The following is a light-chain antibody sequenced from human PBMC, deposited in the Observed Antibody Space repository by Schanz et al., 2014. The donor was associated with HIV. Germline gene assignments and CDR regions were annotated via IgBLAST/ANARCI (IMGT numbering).Light chain of an antibody. J-gene: IGKJ4*01. Sequence: DIQMTQSPSSLSASVGDRVTITCRASQSISNWLAWYQQKPGKGPTLLIYKASSLERGVPSRFSGSGSGTVFTLTINTLQPDDFATYYCQQCNSNPLTFGGGTKVEI. CDR3: QQCNSNPLT. V-gene: IGKV1-5*03. CDR1: QSISNW. CDR2: KAS.